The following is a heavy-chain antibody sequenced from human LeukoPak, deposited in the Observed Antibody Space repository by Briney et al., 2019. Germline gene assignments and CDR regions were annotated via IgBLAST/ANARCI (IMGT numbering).Heavy chain of an antibody. CDR1: GFSFSTYG. J-gene: IGHJ2*01. Sequence: PVRSLRLSCEAPGFSFSTYGMHWVRQAPGKGLEWGALIWFDGSNKHYANSVKRRFTVSRDNSKNTIYRQMDSLRAEDTAVYYCARVVSYYGSSYRLLDLWGRGTLVTVSS. CDR2: IWFDGSNK. V-gene: IGHV3-33*01. D-gene: IGHD3-10*01. CDR3: ARVVSYYGSSYRLLDL.